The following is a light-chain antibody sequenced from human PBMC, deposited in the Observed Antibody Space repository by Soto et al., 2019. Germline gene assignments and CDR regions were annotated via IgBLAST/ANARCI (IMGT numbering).Light chain of an antibody. CDR1: QSISSY. CDR2: AAS. V-gene: IGKV1-27*01. J-gene: IGKJ1*01. CDR3: QKYNSAPLT. Sequence: DIQMTQSPSSLSSSVGDRFTITCRASQSISSYLNWYQQKPGKVPKPLIYAASTLQSGVPSRFSGSGSGTDFTLTISSLQPEDVATYYCQKYNSAPLTFGQGTKVDI.